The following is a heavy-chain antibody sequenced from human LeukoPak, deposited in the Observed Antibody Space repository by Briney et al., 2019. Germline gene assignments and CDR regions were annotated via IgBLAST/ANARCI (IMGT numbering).Heavy chain of an antibody. V-gene: IGHV3-48*03. J-gene: IGHJ4*02. CDR3: ARERVVRFDY. D-gene: IGHD3-16*02. CDR1: AFTFSSHE. CDR2: ISGSGSTI. Sequence: GGSLRLSCAASAFTFSSHEMSWVRQAPGKRLEWVSYISGSGSTIYYADSVKGLLTISRDNAKTSLYLQMNSLGAENTAVYYCARERVVRFDYWGQGTLVTVSS.